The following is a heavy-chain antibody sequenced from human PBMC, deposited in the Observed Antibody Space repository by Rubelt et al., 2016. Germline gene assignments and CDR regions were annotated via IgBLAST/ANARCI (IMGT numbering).Heavy chain of an antibody. CDR3: ARGRRGSSSWLGRDYYGMDV. Sequence: QVQLQQWGAGLLKPSETLSLTCAVYGGSFSGYYWSWIRQPPGKGLEWIGEINHSGSTNYNPSLKSRVTISVDTSKNQVSLKLSSGTVADTAVYYWARGRRGSSSWLGRDYYGMDVWGQGTTVTVSS. V-gene: IGHV4-34*01. J-gene: IGHJ6*02. CDR1: GGSFSGYY. CDR2: INHSGST. D-gene: IGHD6-13*01.